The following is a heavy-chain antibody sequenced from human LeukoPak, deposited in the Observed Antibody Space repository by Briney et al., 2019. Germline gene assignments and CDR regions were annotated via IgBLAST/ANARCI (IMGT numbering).Heavy chain of an antibody. V-gene: IGHV4-34*01. CDR3: ARDRRGSYPSGEYTWFDP. CDR1: GGSFSGYY. Sequence: PSETLSLTCAVYGGSFSGYYWSWIRQPPGKGLEWIGEINHSGSTNYNPSLKSRVTISVDTSKNQFSLKLSSVTAADTAVYYCARDRRGSYPSGEYTWFDPWGQGTLVTVSS. CDR2: INHSGST. J-gene: IGHJ5*02. D-gene: IGHD1-26*01.